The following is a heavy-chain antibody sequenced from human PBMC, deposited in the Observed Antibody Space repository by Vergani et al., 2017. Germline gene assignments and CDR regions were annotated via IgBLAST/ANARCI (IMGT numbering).Heavy chain of an antibody. Sequence: VQLLESGGDLVQPGGSLRLFCAASGFTFNQYGMHWVRQAPGKGLEWVAVTWYDGNNKQYADSVKGRFTISRDNSKSTMYLQMNSLRDEDTGVYYCARDLRLLYNRFDPWGQGTLVTVSS. D-gene: IGHD1-14*01. CDR3: ARDLRLLYNRFDP. CDR1: GFTFNQYG. V-gene: IGHV3-33*08. J-gene: IGHJ5*02. CDR2: TWYDGNNK.